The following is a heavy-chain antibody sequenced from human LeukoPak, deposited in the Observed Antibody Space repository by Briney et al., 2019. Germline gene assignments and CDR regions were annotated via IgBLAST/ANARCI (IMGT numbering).Heavy chain of an antibody. D-gene: IGHD7-27*01. CDR1: GYIFTDYY. J-gene: IGHJ4*02. CDR3: ARDLRGWGSDYLDY. Sequence: GASVKVSCKASGYIFTDYYVHWVRLVPGQGLEWMGRISPNSGATNYAEKFRGRVTMARDTSINTVYMEMSSLRSDDTAVYYCARDLRGWGSDYLDYWGQGTLVTVSS. V-gene: IGHV1-2*06. CDR2: ISPNSGAT.